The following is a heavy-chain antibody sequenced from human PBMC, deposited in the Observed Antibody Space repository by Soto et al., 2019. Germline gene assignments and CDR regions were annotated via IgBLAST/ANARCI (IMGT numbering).Heavy chain of an antibody. J-gene: IGHJ4*02. D-gene: IGHD4-17*01. Sequence: PSETLSLTCTVSGASISRYYWSWIRQPPGKGLEWIGYIYYSGSTNYNPSLKSRVTISVDTSKNHFSLKVSSVTAADTAVYYCARGTTADYWGQGILVTVSS. CDR1: GASISRYY. V-gene: IGHV4-59*01. CDR2: IYYSGST. CDR3: ARGTTADY.